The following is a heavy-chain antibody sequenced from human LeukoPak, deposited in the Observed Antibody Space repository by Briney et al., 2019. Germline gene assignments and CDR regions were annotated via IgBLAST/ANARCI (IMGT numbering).Heavy chain of an antibody. Sequence: GGSLRLSCTASGFTFSNAWMSWVRQAPGKGLEWVGRIKSKSDGGTTDYAGPVKGRFTISRDDSKNTLYLQMNSLKTEDTAVYYCAKDPLSWSPYSGSYYFDYWGQGTLVTVSS. V-gene: IGHV3-15*01. J-gene: IGHJ4*02. CDR1: GFTFSNAW. D-gene: IGHD1-26*01. CDR3: AKDPLSWSPYSGSYYFDY. CDR2: IKSKSDGGTT.